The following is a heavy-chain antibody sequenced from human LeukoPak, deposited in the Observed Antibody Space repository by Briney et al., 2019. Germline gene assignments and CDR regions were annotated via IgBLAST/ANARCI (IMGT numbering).Heavy chain of an antibody. J-gene: IGHJ4*02. Sequence: GESLKISCKSSGYSFASYWIAWVRQLPGKGLEWMGIIYPGDSDTRYSPSFQGQVTISADKSVNTAYLQWSSLQASDTAMYYCARRTNRDFDYWGQGTLVTVSS. V-gene: IGHV5-51*01. CDR2: IYPGDSDT. CDR1: GYSFASYW. D-gene: IGHD1-14*01. CDR3: ARRTNRDFDY.